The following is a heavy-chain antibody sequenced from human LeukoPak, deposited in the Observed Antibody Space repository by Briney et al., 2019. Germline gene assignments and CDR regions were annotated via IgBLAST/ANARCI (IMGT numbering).Heavy chain of an antibody. CDR2: IIPIFGTA. CDR3: ASPKPRRYFDRQMGTRFDY. J-gene: IGHJ4*02. CDR1: GGTFSSYA. Sequence: ASVKVSCKASGGTFSSYAISWVRQAPGQGLEWMGEIIPIFGTANYAQKFQGRVTITADESTSTAYMELSSLRSEDTAVYYCASPKPRRYFDRQMGTRFDYWGQGTLVTVSS. D-gene: IGHD3-9*01. V-gene: IGHV1-69*13.